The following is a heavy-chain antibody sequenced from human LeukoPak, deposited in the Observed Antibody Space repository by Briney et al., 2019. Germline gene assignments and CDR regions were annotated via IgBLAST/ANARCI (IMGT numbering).Heavy chain of an antibody. CDR3: ARDFGGYYYFDY. D-gene: IGHD4-23*01. CDR1: GGSISSGGYY. Sequence: PSQTLSLTCTVSGGSISSGGYYWSWIRQHPGKGLEWIGYIYYSGSTYYNPSLKSRVTISVDTSKNQFSLKLSSVTAADTAVYYCARDFGGYYYFDYWGQRTLVTVSS. J-gene: IGHJ4*02. CDR2: IYYSGST. V-gene: IGHV4-31*03.